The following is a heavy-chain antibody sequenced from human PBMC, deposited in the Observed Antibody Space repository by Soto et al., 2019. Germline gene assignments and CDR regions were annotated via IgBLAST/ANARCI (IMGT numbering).Heavy chain of an antibody. V-gene: IGHV1-69*04. CDR2: IIPILGIA. D-gene: IGHD3-10*01. J-gene: IGHJ4*02. CDR3: AREEYYYGSGAFFDY. CDR1: GDTFTTHG. Sequence: GASVKVSCKASGDTFTTHGLHWVRQAPGQSLEWMGRIIPILGIANYAQKFQGRVTITADKSTSTAYMELSSLRSEDTAVYYCAREEYYYGSGAFFDYWGQGTLVTVSS.